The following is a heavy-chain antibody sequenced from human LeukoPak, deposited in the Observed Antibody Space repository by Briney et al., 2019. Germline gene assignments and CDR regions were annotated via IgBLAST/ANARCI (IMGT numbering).Heavy chain of an antibody. J-gene: IGHJ3*01. CDR1: GFTSTNYW. D-gene: IGHD3-9*01. CDR2: INIDWSSI. CDR3: ARDRYDIVTGYNPLGAFDL. V-gene: IGHV3-74*01. Sequence: PGGSLRLSCAASGFTSTNYWMHWVRQAPEKGLVWVSRINIDWSSISYVVSVKGRFTISRDNAKNTLYMQMNNLRAEDRAVYDWARDRYDIVTGYNPLGAFDLWGQGTMVTVSS.